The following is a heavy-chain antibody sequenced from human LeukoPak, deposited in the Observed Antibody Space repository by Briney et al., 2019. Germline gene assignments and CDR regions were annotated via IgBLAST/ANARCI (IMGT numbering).Heavy chain of an antibody. CDR3: ARGRVFGSYFGFDFDY. D-gene: IGHD1-26*01. CDR2: ISAYNGNI. Sequence: ASVKVSCKASGYTFTNYGISWVRQDPGQGLEWMGWISAYNGNINYAQKLQGRVTMTTDTSTTTAYMELRSLRSDDTAVYYCARGRVFGSYFGFDFDYWGQGALVTVSS. V-gene: IGHV1-18*01. CDR1: GYTFTNYG. J-gene: IGHJ4*02.